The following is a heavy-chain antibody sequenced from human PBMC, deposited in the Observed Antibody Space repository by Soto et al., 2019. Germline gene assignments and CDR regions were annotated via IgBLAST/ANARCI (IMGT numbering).Heavy chain of an antibody. CDR2: ISGSGSST. CDR3: AKEAEMSAGYGMDV. J-gene: IGHJ6*02. V-gene: IGHV3-23*01. D-gene: IGHD3-3*01. Sequence: PGGSLRLSCAASGLTFNHYAMSWVRQAPGKGLEWVSGISGSGSSTYYADSVYGRFTISRDNSINTLYLQMNSLRAEDTAVYYCAKEAEMSAGYGMDVWGQGTTVTVSS. CDR1: GLTFNHYA.